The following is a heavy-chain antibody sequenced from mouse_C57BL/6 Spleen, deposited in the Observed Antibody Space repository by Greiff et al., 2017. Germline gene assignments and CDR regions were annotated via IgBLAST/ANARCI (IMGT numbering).Heavy chain of an antibody. CDR2: IDPEDGDT. CDR3: ARDGHGGFFAY. J-gene: IGHJ3*01. V-gene: IGHV14-2*01. Sequence: EVQLQQSGAELVKPGASVKLSCTASGFNFKDYYMHWVKQRTEQGLEWIGRIDPEDGDTKYAPKFQGKATITADTSSNTAYLQLSSLTSEDTAVYYCARDGHGGFFAYWGQGTLVTVSA. D-gene: IGHD2-2*01. CDR1: GFNFKDYY.